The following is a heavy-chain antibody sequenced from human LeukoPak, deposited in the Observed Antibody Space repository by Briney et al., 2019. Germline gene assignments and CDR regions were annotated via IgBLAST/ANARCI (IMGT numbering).Heavy chain of an antibody. D-gene: IGHD3-10*01. CDR1: SGSISGYY. CDR3: ARGGGDYYYYYYLDV. Sequence: PSETLSLTCTVSSGSISGYYWSWIRQPPGKGLDWIGYIYYSGSTKYNPSLKSRVTISLDTSKNQFSLMLSSVTAADTAVYYCARGGGDYYYYYYLDVWGKGTTVTVSS. V-gene: IGHV4-59*01. CDR2: IYYSGST. J-gene: IGHJ6*03.